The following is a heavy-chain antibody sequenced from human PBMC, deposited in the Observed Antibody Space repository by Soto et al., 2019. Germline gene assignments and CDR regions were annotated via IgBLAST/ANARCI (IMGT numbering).Heavy chain of an antibody. CDR2: IRSKANDYAT. D-gene: IGHD3-3*01. CDR1: GFTFSGSA. CDR3: AMGIYDFWSSHPHGPDD. Sequence: EVQLVESGGGLVQPGGSLKVSCAASGFTFSGSAMHWVRQASGKGLEWVGRIRSKANDYATAYAVSVKGRFTISRDDSRNSAFLQMNSLKTEDTAVYYCAMGIYDFWSSHPHGPDDGGQVTVVTVSS. J-gene: IGHJ4*02. V-gene: IGHV3-73*02.